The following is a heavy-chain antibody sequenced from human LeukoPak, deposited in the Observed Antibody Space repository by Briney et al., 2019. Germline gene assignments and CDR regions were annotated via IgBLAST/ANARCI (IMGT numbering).Heavy chain of an antibody. CDR3: ARDYYDSTDY. CDR2: INPNSGGT. J-gene: IGHJ4*02. V-gene: IGHV1-2*02. CDR1: GYTFTGYY. Sequence: ASVKVSCKASGYTFTGYYMHWVRQAPGQGLEWMGWINPNSGGTNYAQQFQGRVTMPRDTSISTAYMELSRLRSDDTAVYYCARDYYDSTDYWGQGTLVTVSS. D-gene: IGHD3-22*01.